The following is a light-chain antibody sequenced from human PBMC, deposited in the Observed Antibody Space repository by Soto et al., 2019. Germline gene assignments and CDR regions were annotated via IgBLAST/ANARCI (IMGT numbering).Light chain of an antibody. J-gene: IGLJ1*01. CDR2: GVT. CDR1: SSDVGGYNY. Sequence: QPVLTQPASVSGSPGQSITISCTGTSSDVGGYNYVSWYQQHPGKAPKLMIYGVTNRPSGVSSRFSGSRSGNTASLTISGLQAEDEAEYFCNSYTSSSTFVFGTGTKVTVL. CDR3: NSYTSSSTFV. V-gene: IGLV2-14*01.